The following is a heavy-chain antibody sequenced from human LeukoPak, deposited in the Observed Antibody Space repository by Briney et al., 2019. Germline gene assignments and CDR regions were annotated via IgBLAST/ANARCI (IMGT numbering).Heavy chain of an antibody. D-gene: IGHD3-10*01. Sequence: GASVKVSCKASGYTFTGYYMHWVRQAPGQGLEWMGWINPNSGGTNYAQKFQGRVTMTRDASISTAYMELSRLRSDDTAVYYCARDGAVLLWFGEGLDWFDPWGQGTLVTVSS. CDR1: GYTFTGYY. V-gene: IGHV1-2*02. CDR2: INPNSGGT. J-gene: IGHJ5*02. CDR3: ARDGAVLLWFGEGLDWFDP.